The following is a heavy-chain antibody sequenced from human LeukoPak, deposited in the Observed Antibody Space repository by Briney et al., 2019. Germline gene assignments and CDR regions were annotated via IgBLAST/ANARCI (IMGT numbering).Heavy chain of an antibody. J-gene: IGHJ4*02. D-gene: IGHD6-6*01. CDR2: INHSGST. CDR1: GGSFSGYY. CDR3: ARSSSSSRGSRWDY. V-gene: IGHV4-34*01. Sequence: SETLSLTCAVYGGSFSGYYWSWIRQPPGKGLEWIGEINHSGSTNYNPSLKSRVTISVDTSKNQFSLKLSSVTAADTAVYYCARSSSSSRGSRWDYWGQGTLVAASS.